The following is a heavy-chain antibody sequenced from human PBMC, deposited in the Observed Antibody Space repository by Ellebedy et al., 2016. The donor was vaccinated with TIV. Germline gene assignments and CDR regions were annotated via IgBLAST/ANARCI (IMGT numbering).Heavy chain of an antibody. CDR3: ARHGNYYGSGSNEGNWFDP. CDR2: IYPGDSYT. Sequence: GESLKISXKGSGYSFTNYWIGWVRQMPGKGLEWMGIIYPGDSYTNYSPSFQGHVTISADKSISTAYLQWSSLKASDTAMYYCARHGNYYGSGSNEGNWFDPWGQGTLVTVSS. J-gene: IGHJ5*02. CDR1: GYSFTNYW. D-gene: IGHD3-10*01. V-gene: IGHV5-51*01.